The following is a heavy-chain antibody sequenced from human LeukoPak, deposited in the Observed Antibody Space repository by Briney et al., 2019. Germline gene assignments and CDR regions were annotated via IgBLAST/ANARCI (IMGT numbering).Heavy chain of an antibody. Sequence: PGGSLRLSCAASGFTVSSNYMSWVRQAPGKGLEWVSVIYSGGSTYYADSVKGRFTIYRDNSKNTLYLQMNSLRAEDTAVYYCARVLRGWLPPYYYYMDVWGKGTTVTVSS. CDR1: GFTVSSNY. CDR2: IYSGGST. CDR3: ARVLRGWLPPYYYYMDV. J-gene: IGHJ6*03. V-gene: IGHV3-66*02. D-gene: IGHD5-12*01.